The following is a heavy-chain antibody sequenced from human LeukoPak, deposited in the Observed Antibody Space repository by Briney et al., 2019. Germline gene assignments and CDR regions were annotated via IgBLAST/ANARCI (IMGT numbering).Heavy chain of an antibody. J-gene: IGHJ4*02. Sequence: SETLSLTCTVSGGSVRGYYWNWIRRPAGKGLEWIGHIYSSGRTNYNPSLKSRVTMSVDTSKNQFSLKLTSVTAADTAVYYRARHEDFWSGYFDYWGQGSLVIVSS. CDR1: GGSVRGYY. D-gene: IGHD3-3*01. CDR2: IYSSGRT. V-gene: IGHV4-4*07. CDR3: ARHEDFWSGYFDY.